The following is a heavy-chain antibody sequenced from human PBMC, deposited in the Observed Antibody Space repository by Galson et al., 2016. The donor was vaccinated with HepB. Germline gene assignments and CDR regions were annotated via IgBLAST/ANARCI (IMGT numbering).Heavy chain of an antibody. CDR2: ISYDGSIT. CDR1: GFTFSTYG. Sequence: SLRHSCAASGFTFSTYGMHWVRQAPGKGLEWVAAISYDGSITFYPDSVKGRFTISRDNSKNTLFLQMNSLRADDTAVYYCAKDQDCSGGNCWALYYYYGMDVWGQGTTVTVSS. CDR3: AKDQDCSGGNCWALYYYYGMDV. J-gene: IGHJ6*02. V-gene: IGHV3-30*18. D-gene: IGHD2-15*01.